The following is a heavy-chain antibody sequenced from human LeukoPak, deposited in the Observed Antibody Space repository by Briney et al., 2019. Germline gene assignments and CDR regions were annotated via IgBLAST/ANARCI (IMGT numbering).Heavy chain of an antibody. D-gene: IGHD2-2*01. V-gene: IGHV1-18*01. CDR1: GYTFTSYG. Sequence: ASVKVSCKASGYTFTSYGISWVRQAPGQGLEWMGWTSAYNGNTNYAQKLQGRVTMTTDTSTSTAYMELRSLRSDDTAVYYCARDSIAPPHLRNIVVVPAAIKYYYYGMDVWGQGTTVTVSS. J-gene: IGHJ6*02. CDR3: ARDSIAPPHLRNIVVVPAAIKYYYYGMDV. CDR2: TSAYNGNT.